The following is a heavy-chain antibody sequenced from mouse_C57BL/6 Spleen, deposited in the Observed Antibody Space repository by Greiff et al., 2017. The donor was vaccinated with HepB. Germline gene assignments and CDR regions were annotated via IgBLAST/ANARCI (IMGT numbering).Heavy chain of an antibody. D-gene: IGHD5-5*01. V-gene: IGHV3-6*01. CDR1: GYSITSGYY. CDR2: ISYDGSN. CDR3: ATGTPYPFAY. J-gene: IGHJ3*01. Sequence: EVQLQQSGPGLVKPSQSLSLTCSVTGYSITSGYYWNWIRQFPGNKLEWMGYISYDGSNNYNPSLKNRISITRDTSKNQFFLKLNSVTTEDTATYYCATGTPYPFAYWGQGTLVTVSA.